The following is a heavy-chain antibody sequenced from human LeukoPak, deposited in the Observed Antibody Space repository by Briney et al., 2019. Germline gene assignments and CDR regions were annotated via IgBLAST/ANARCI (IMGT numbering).Heavy chain of an antibody. CDR2: IRSKAYGGTT. CDR1: GFTFGDYA. D-gene: IGHD3-22*01. CDR3: TRDLPTGLITMIVVAHY. J-gene: IGHJ4*02. V-gene: IGHV3-49*03. Sequence: GGSLRLSCTASGFTFGDYAMSWFRQAPGKGLEWVVFIRSKAYGGTTEYAASVKGRFTISRDDSKSIAYLQMNSLKTEDTAVYYCTRDLPTGLITMIVVAHYWGQGTLVTVSS.